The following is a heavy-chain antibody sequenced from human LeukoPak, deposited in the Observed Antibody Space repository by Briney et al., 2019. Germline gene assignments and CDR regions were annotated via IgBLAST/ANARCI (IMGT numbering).Heavy chain of an antibody. CDR1: GYSFTSYW. CDR3: ARQEVPAALGYYFDY. CDR2: IYPGDSDT. D-gene: IGHD2-2*01. J-gene: IGHJ4*02. Sequence: GESLKISCKGSGYSFTSYWIGWVRQMPGKGLEWMGIIYPGDSDTRYNPSFQGQVTISADKSISTAYLQWSSLKASDTAMYYCARQEVPAALGYYFDYWGQGTLVTVSS. V-gene: IGHV5-51*01.